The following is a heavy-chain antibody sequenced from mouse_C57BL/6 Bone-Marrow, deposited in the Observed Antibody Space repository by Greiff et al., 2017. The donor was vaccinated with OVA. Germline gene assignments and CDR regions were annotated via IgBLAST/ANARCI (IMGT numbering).Heavy chain of an antibody. V-gene: IGHV1-59*01. CDR2: IDPSDSYT. D-gene: IGHD1-1*01. Sequence: VQLQQSGPELVKPGASVKISCKASGYTFTSYWMHWVKQRPGQGLEWIGVIDPSDSYTNYNQKFKGKATLTVDTSSSTAYMQLSSLTSEDSAVYYCARGTTVVDYWGQGTTLTVSS. CDR1: GYTFTSYW. J-gene: IGHJ2*01. CDR3: ARGTTVVDY.